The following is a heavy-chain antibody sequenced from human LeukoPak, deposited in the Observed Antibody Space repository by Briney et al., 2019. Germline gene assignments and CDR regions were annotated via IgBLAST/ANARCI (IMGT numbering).Heavy chain of an antibody. CDR1: GFTFSSYA. D-gene: IGHD3-22*01. V-gene: IGHV3-30-3*01. J-gene: IGHJ5*02. Sequence: GGSLRLSCAASGFTFSSYAMHWVRQAPGKGLEWVAVISYDGSNKYYADSVKGRFTISRHNSKNTLYLQMNSLRAEDTAVYYCARGGRRIVANWFDPWGQGTLVTVSS. CDR2: ISYDGSNK. CDR3: ARGGRRIVANWFDP.